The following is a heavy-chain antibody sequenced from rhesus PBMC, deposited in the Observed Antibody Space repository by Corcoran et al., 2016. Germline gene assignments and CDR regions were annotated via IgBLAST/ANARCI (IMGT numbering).Heavy chain of an antibody. CDR3: SRDNYLYGLDS. Sequence: QVQLQESGPGLVKPSETLSLTCAVSGGSISDDYYWSWIRQPPGKGLEWIVYIYGSGGGTNYNPSLKNRVTISIDTSTNQVSLKLSSVTAADTAVYYWSRDNYLYGLDSWGQGVVVTVS. D-gene: IGHD1-1*01. CDR1: GGSISDDYY. J-gene: IGHJ6*01. CDR2: IYGSGGGT. V-gene: IGHV4-106*01.